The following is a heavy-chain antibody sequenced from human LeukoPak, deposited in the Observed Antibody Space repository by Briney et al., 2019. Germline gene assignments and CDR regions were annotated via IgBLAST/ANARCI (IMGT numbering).Heavy chain of an antibody. V-gene: IGHV3-21*01. J-gene: IGHJ4*02. CDR2: ISSSSSYI. CDR1: GFTFSSYS. CDR3: ARGLLLTKGCDY. Sequence: PGGSLRLSCAASGFTFSSYSMNWVRQAPGKGLEWVSSISSSSSYIYYADSVKGRFTISRDNAKNSLYLQMNSLRAEDTAVYYCARGLLLTKGCDYWGQGTLVTVSS. D-gene: IGHD3-9*01.